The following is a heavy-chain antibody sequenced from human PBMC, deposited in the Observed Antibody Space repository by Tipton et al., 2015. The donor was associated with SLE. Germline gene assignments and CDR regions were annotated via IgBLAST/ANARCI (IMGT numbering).Heavy chain of an antibody. CDR2: INHSGST. V-gene: IGHV4-34*01. J-gene: IGHJ4*02. D-gene: IGHD6-6*01. Sequence: TLSLTCAVYGGSFSGYYWSWIRQPPGKGLEWIGEINHSGSTNYNPSLKSRVTISVGTSKNQFSLKLSSVTAADTAVYHCAGGGSIAARRYFDYWGQGTLVTVSS. CDR1: GGSFSGYY. CDR3: AGGGSIAARRYFDY.